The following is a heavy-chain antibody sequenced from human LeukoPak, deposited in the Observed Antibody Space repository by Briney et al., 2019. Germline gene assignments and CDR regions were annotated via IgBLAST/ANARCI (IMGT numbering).Heavy chain of an antibody. CDR2: ISGSGGST. Sequence: GGSLRLSCAASGFTFSSYAMSWVRQAPGKGLGWVSAISGSGGSTYYADSVKGRFTISRDNAKNSLYLQMNSLRAEDTAVYYCARDRPYFLYWGQGTLVTVSS. CDR1: GFTFSSYA. D-gene: IGHD6-6*01. V-gene: IGHV3-23*01. J-gene: IGHJ4*02. CDR3: ARDRPYFLY.